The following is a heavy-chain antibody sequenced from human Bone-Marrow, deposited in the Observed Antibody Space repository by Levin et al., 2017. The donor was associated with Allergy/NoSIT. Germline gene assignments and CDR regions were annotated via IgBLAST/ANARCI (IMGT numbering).Heavy chain of an antibody. J-gene: IGHJ6*02. CDR2: MYSDGSP. CDR1: GFSVTEKN. CDR3: VRELRFGGSQGMDV. Sequence: TGGSLRLSCAVSGFSVTEKNMNWVRQAPGQGLQWVSMMYSDGSPYYADSVKGRFTISRDISKNTVYLQMNSLRVDDAAVYFCVRELRFGGSQGMDVWGQGTTVTVSS. D-gene: IGHD3-10*01. V-gene: IGHV3-53*01.